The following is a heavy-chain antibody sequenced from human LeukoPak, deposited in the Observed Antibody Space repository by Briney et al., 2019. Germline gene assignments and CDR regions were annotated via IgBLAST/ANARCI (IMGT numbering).Heavy chain of an antibody. Sequence: PSETLSLTCTVSGGSISSYYWSWIRQPPGKGLEWIGYIYYSGSTNYNPSLKSRVTMSVDTSKNQFSLKLSSVTAADTAVYYCARDYYYDSSGYISDAFDIWGQGTMVTVSS. D-gene: IGHD3-22*01. V-gene: IGHV4-59*12. CDR3: ARDYYYDSSGYISDAFDI. CDR2: IYYSGST. J-gene: IGHJ3*02. CDR1: GGSISSYY.